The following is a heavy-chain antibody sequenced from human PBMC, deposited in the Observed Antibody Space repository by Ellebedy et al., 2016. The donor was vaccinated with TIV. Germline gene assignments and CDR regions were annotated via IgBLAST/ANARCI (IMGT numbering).Heavy chain of an antibody. J-gene: IGHJ4*01. D-gene: IGHD2-21*02. CDR1: GGSMRNYY. CDR2: IYTNGNT. Sequence: MPSETLSLTCTVYGGSMRNYYWSWIRQPPGKGLEWIGYIYTNGNTNYNPSLKSRVSLSVDTSKNQFSLRLSSVTAADTAIYYCARIQIWGDYYFDYWGHGALVTVSS. V-gene: IGHV4-59*01. CDR3: ARIQIWGDYYFDY.